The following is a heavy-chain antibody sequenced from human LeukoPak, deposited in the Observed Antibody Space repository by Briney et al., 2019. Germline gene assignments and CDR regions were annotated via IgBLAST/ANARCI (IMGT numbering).Heavy chain of an antibody. Sequence: ASVKVSCKASGGTFSSYAISWVRQAPGQGLEWMGGIIPIFGTANYAQKFQGRVTITADESTSTAYMELSSLRSEDTAVYYCAILWFGERNTGVAFDIWDQGTMVTVSS. V-gene: IGHV1-69*13. CDR3: AILWFGERNTGVAFDI. D-gene: IGHD3-10*01. J-gene: IGHJ3*02. CDR2: IIPIFGTA. CDR1: GGTFSSYA.